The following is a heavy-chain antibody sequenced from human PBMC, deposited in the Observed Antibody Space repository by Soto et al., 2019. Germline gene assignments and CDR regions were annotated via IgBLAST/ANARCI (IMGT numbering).Heavy chain of an antibody. J-gene: IGHJ3*02. CDR1: GFTVSSNY. CDR3: ARGQDIVLVPAAPSDAFDI. V-gene: IGHV3-30-3*01. Sequence: PGGSLRLSCAAPGFTVSSNYMHWVRQAPGKGLEWVAVISYDGSNKYYADSVKGRFTISRDNSKNTLYLQMNSLRAEDTAVYYCARGQDIVLVPAAPSDAFDIWGQGTMVTVSS. CDR2: ISYDGSNK. D-gene: IGHD2-2*01.